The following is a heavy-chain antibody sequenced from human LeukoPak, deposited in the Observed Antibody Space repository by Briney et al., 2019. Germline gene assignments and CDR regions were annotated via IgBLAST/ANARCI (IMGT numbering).Heavy chain of an antibody. Sequence: GGSLRLSCAASGFTFSSYSINWVRQAPGKGLEWVSSITSPVGRIYYADSLKGRITISRDNARSTLYLQMNSLRAEDTAVYYCATDGRSSGWYGFDYWGQGILVSVSS. CDR3: ATDGRSSGWYGFDY. CDR2: ITSPVGRI. J-gene: IGHJ4*02. D-gene: IGHD6-19*01. CDR1: GFTFSSYS. V-gene: IGHV3-21*01.